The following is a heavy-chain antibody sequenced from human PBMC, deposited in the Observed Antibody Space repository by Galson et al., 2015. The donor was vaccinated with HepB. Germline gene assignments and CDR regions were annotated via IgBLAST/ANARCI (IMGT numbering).Heavy chain of an antibody. D-gene: IGHD4-23*01. CDR2: VYKSGST. J-gene: IGHJ4*02. CDR3: ARVFGGNALDF. V-gene: IGHV4-4*07. Sequence: GLEWIGRVYKSGSTYYNPSLKSRVTLSIDTSKNHFSLTLTSVTAADTAVYYCARVFGGNALDFWGQGILVTVSS.